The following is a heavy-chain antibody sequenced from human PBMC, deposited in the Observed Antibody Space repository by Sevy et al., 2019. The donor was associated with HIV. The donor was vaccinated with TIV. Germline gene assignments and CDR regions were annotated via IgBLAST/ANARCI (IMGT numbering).Heavy chain of an antibody. Sequence: GGSLRLSCAASGFTFSTYGMHWIRQAPGKGLEWVAVIWFDESKKYYGDSVKGRFTISRDNSKNTLYLQMNSLRAEDTAVYYCARDSTPGITLFDCWGQGSLVTVSS. D-gene: IGHD1-20*01. V-gene: IGHV3-33*01. CDR3: ARDSTPGITLFDC. J-gene: IGHJ4*02. CDR1: GFTFSTYG. CDR2: IWFDESKK.